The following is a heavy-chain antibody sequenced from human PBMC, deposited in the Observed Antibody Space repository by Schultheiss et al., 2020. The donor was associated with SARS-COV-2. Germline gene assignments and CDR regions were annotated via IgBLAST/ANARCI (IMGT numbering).Heavy chain of an antibody. D-gene: IGHD3-10*01. CDR3: ARVRGRESWFDP. V-gene: IGHV4-59*12. CDR2: IYYSGST. Sequence: SETLSLSCAVYAGSFSGYYWSWIRQPPGKGLEWIGYIYYSGSTNYNPSLKSRVTMSVDTSKNQFSLKLSSVTAADTAVYYCARVRGRESWFDPWGQGTLVTVSS. CDR1: AGSFSGYY. J-gene: IGHJ5*02.